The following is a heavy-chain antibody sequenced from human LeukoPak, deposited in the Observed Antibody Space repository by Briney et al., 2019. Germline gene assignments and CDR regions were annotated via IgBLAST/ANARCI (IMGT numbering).Heavy chain of an antibody. Sequence: SETLSLTCTVSSGSISSNNYFWGWIRQPPGQGLEWIGNIFYSGTTYYDPSLKSRVTITVDTSKNHFSLKLNAVAAADTATYYCASLTRASFGVAIGSFDYWGQGTLVTVSS. CDR3: ASLTRASFGVAIGSFDY. D-gene: IGHD3-3*01. CDR2: IFYSGTT. J-gene: IGHJ4*02. V-gene: IGHV4-39*02. CDR1: SGSISSNNYF.